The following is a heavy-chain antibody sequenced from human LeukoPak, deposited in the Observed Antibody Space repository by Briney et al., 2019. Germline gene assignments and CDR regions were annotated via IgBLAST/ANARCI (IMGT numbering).Heavy chain of an antibody. CDR2: TYYRSKWYN. CDR1: GDSVSSNSAA. V-gene: IGHV6-1*01. D-gene: IGHD1-26*01. Sequence: SQTLSLTCAISGDSVSSNSAAWNWIRQSPSRGLEWLGRTYYRSKWYNDYAVSVKSRITINPDTSKNQFSLKLSSVTAADTAVYYCGRVNSGSYANYYYHYMDVWGKGTTVTISS. CDR3: GRVNSGSYANYYYHYMDV. J-gene: IGHJ6*03.